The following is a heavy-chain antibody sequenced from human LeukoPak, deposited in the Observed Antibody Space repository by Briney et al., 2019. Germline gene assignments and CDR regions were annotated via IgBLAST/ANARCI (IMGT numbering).Heavy chain of an antibody. CDR1: GFTFTKYW. Sequence: GGSLSLSCAASGFTFTKYWMTWVRQAPGKGLEWVGNIKQDGSDKNYMDSVKGRFTISRDNTKNSVYLQMSSLRAEDTAVYYCAREVWGPEYWGQGTLVTVSS. CDR3: AREVWGPEY. V-gene: IGHV3-7*01. J-gene: IGHJ4*02. CDR2: IKQDGSDK. D-gene: IGHD1-14*01.